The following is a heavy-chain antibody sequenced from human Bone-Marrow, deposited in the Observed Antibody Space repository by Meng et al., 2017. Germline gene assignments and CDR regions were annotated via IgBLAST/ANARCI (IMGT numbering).Heavy chain of an antibody. CDR3: ASSSWYFYY. Sequence: GESLMISCAASGFTFSRDSMGWVRQAPGTGLEWVAVISYDGSNKYYADSVQGRFTISRDNAKNSLYLQMISLRAEATAGYYCASSSWYFYYWGQGTLVTVSS. V-gene: IGHV3-30*04. D-gene: IGHD6-13*01. J-gene: IGHJ4*02. CDR2: ISYDGSNK. CDR1: GFTFSRDS.